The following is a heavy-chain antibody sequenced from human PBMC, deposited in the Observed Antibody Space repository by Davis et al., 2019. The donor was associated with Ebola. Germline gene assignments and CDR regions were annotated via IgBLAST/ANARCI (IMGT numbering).Heavy chain of an antibody. V-gene: IGHV1-18*01. Sequence: ASVTVSCKASGYTFTNYGINWVRQTPGQGLEWMGWISTYYDNTNYVQKFQGRVILTTDTSTSTAYMELRSLGYDDTAVYYCARDGKSGYFIEYWGQGTLVTVSS. J-gene: IGHJ4*02. CDR2: ISTYYDNT. D-gene: IGHD4-23*01. CDR1: GYTFTNYG. CDR3: ARDGKSGYFIEY.